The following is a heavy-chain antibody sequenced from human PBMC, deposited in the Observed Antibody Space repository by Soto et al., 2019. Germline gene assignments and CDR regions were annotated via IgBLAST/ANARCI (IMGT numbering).Heavy chain of an antibody. J-gene: IGHJ4*02. CDR3: ARAPSMTTVWVDY. V-gene: IGHV4-31*03. D-gene: IGHD4-17*01. Sequence: QVQLQESGPGLVKPSQTLSLTCTVSGGSISSGGYYWSWIRQHPGKGLEWIGYIYYSGSTYYNPSLTSRATISVDTSKNQFSRKLSSVTAADTAVYYCARAPSMTTVWVDYWGQGTLVTVSS. CDR2: IYYSGST. CDR1: GGSISSGGYY.